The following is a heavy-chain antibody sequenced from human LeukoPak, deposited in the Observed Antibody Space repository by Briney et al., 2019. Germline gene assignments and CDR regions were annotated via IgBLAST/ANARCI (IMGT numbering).Heavy chain of an antibody. D-gene: IGHD3-9*01. CDR3: ARVHATGYFSLDLGY. V-gene: IGHV1-2*02. CDR2: INPNTGGT. J-gene: IGHJ4*02. Sequence: VSVRVSCKASGHTFTGYFMHWVRQAPGQGLDWMGWINPNTGGTKYAQKFQGRVTMTRDTSIGTAYMELSTATSDDTAVYFCARVHATGYFSLDLGYWGQGTLVTVSS. CDR1: GHTFTGYF.